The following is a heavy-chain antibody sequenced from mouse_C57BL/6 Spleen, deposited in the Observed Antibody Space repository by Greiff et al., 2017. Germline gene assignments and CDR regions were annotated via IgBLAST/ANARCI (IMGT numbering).Heavy chain of an antibody. Sequence: EVQLQQSGAELVRPGASVKLSCTASGFNIKDDYMHWVKQRPEQGLEWIGWIDPENGDTEYASKFQGKATITADTSSNTAYLQLSSLTSEDTAVYYCTTEGNHGRFDYWGQGTTLTVSS. CDR1: GFNIKDDY. CDR3: TTEGNHGRFDY. CDR2: IDPENGDT. V-gene: IGHV14-4*01. J-gene: IGHJ2*01.